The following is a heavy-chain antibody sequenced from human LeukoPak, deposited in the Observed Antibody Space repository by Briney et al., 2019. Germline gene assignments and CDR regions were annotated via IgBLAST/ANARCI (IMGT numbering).Heavy chain of an antibody. J-gene: IGHJ5*02. CDR2: IYYSETN. CDR3: TGAYRVATMFDP. CDR1: VGSISSSSYF. V-gene: IGHV4-39*01. Sequence: PSEPLSLTCTVSVGSISSSSYFWGRIRQPPGKGLERIESIYYSETNYYNPTLKRSVTISVDTSKKHFSLKLSSVTAADTAVYYCTGAYRVATMFDPWGQGTLVTVSS. D-gene: IGHD5-12*01.